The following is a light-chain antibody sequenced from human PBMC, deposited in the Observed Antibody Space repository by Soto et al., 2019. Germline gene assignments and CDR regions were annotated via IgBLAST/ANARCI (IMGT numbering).Light chain of an antibody. CDR1: SSDVGAYNF. CDR2: EVT. J-gene: IGLJ1*01. Sequence: QSALTQPASVSGSPGQSITISCTGTSSDVGAYNFVSWYQHHPGRAPKLIIYEVTIRPSGVSNRFSGSKSGNTASLTISGLPAEDEADYYCSSYTTSAPYVFGSGTKLTVL. V-gene: IGLV2-14*01. CDR3: SSYTTSAPYV.